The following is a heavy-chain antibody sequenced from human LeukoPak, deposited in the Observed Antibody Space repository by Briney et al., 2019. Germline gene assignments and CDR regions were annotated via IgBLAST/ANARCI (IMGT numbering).Heavy chain of an antibody. V-gene: IGHV3-33*01. Sequence: PGRSLRLSCAASGFTFSSYGMHWVRQAPGKGLEWVAVIWYDGSNKYYADSVKGRFTISRDNSKNTLYLQMNSLRAEDTAVYYCASLSGRKDYWGQGTLVTVSS. CDR2: IWYDGSNK. CDR1: GFTFSSYG. J-gene: IGHJ4*02. CDR3: ASLSGRKDY. D-gene: IGHD3-10*01.